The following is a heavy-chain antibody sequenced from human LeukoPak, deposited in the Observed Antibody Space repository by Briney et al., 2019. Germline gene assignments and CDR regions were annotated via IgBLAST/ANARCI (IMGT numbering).Heavy chain of an antibody. D-gene: IGHD3-3*01. CDR1: GDSISTYY. CDR3: ARRSTIFGVVDY. V-gene: IGHV4-59*08. Sequence: SGTLSLTCTVSGDSISTYYWSWIRQPPGKGPEWIGYIYYSGSTNYNPSLKSRVTISVDTSKNQFSLKLSSVTAADTAGYYCARRSTIFGVVDYWGQGTLVTVSS. CDR2: IYYSGST. J-gene: IGHJ4*02.